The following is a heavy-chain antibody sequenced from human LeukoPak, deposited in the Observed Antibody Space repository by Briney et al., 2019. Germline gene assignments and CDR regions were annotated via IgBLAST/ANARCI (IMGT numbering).Heavy chain of an antibody. CDR1: GGSISSGGYY. J-gene: IGHJ4*02. D-gene: IGHD3-10*01. CDR3: ARSAGSPRDFDY. CDR2: IYYSGST. V-gene: IGHV4-31*03. Sequence: PSQTLSLTCTVSGGSISSGGYYWSWIRQHPGTGLEWIGYIYYSGSTYYNPSLKSRVTISVDTSKNQFSLKPSSVTAADTAVYYCARSAGSPRDFDYWGQGTLVTVSS.